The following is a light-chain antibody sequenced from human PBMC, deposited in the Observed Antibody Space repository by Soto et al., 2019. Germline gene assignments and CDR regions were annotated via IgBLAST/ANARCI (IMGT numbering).Light chain of an antibody. CDR2: GAS. Sequence: EIVMTQSPATLSVSPGERATLSCRASQSVDSNLAWYQQRLGQAPRLLIYGASTRATGIPARFSGSGSGTEFTLTISGLQSEDCAMYYCQQYNNWPKTVGQGTKLEI. CDR1: QSVDSN. V-gene: IGKV3-15*01. CDR3: QQYNNWPKT. J-gene: IGKJ2*01.